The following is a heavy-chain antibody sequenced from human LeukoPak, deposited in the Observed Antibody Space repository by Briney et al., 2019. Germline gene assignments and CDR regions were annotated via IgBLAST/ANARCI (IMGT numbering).Heavy chain of an antibody. Sequence: SETLSLTRTVSGGSISSGSYYWSWIRQPPGKGLEWIGRIYTGGSTNYNPSLKSRVTISVDTSKNQFSLKLSSVTAADTAVYYCAVGYDFWSGPYYFDYWGQGTLVTVSS. CDR3: AVGYDFWSGPYYFDY. V-gene: IGHV4-61*02. CDR1: GGSISSGSYY. D-gene: IGHD3-3*01. J-gene: IGHJ4*02. CDR2: IYTGGST.